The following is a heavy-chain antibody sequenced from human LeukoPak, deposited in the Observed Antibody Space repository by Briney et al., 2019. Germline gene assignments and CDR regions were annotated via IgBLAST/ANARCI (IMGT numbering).Heavy chain of an antibody. Sequence: GGSLRLSCAASGFTFSSYAMHWVRQAPGKGLEWVAVISYDGSNKYYADSVKGRFTISRDNSKNTLYLQMNSLRAEDTAVYYCARDEKDYGGNSGPFDYWGQGTLVTVSS. V-gene: IGHV3-30-3*01. CDR1: GFTFSSYA. CDR2: ISYDGSNK. D-gene: IGHD4-23*01. J-gene: IGHJ4*02. CDR3: ARDEKDYGGNSGPFDY.